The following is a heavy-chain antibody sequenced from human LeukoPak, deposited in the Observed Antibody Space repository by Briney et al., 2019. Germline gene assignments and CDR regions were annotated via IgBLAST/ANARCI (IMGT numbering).Heavy chain of an antibody. CDR1: GGSFSGYY. Sequence: PSETLSLTCAVYGGSFSGYYWSWIRQPPGKGLEWIGYIYYSGSTNYNPSLKSRVTISVDTSKNQFSLKLSSVTAADTAVYYCARDGGYDSGYYYYMDVWGKGTTVTVSS. CDR3: ARDGGYDSGYYYYMDV. V-gene: IGHV4-59*01. CDR2: IYYSGST. J-gene: IGHJ6*03. D-gene: IGHD3-3*01.